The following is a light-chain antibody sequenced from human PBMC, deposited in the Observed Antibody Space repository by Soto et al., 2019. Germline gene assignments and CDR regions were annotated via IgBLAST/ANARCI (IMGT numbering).Light chain of an antibody. V-gene: IGKV3-20*01. CDR3: QHYVTSLTT. Sequence: EIVLTQSPGTLSLSPGERATLSFRSSQSASSNLAWYQQKPGQAPRLLIFGASIRVTGIPDRFIGSGSGTDFTLTISRLEPEDFAVYYCQHYVTSLTTFGQGTKV. CDR1: QSASSN. CDR2: GAS. J-gene: IGKJ1*01.